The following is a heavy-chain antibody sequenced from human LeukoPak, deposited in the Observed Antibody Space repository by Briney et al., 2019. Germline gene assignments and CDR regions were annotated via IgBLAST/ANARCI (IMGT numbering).Heavy chain of an antibody. D-gene: IGHD3-10*02. CDR3: ARDMSSLYYYYGMDV. Sequence: SETLSLTCTVSGGSISSYYWSWIRQPPGKGLEWIGYIYYSGRTSYNPSLKSRVTMSVDTSKNQFSLKLSSVTAADTAVYYCARDMSSLYYYYGMDVWGQGTTVTVSS. CDR1: GGSISSYY. J-gene: IGHJ6*02. CDR2: IYYSGRT. V-gene: IGHV4-59*01.